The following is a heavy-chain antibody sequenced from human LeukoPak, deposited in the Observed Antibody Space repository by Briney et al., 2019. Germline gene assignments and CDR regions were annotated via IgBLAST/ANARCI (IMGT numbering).Heavy chain of an antibody. CDR3: ARSQFYSSGWSIDYYYYYMDV. CDR2: IYYSGST. CDR1: GGSISSYY. V-gene: IGHV4-59*01. D-gene: IGHD6-19*01. J-gene: IGHJ6*03. Sequence: SETLSLTCTVSGGSISSYYWSWLRQPPGKGLEWIGYIYYSGSTNYNPSLKSRVTISVDTSKNQFSLKLSSVTAADTAVYYCARSQFYSSGWSIDYYYYYMDVWGKGTTVTISS.